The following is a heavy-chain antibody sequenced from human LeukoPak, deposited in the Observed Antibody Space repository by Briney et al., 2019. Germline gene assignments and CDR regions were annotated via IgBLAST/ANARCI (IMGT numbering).Heavy chain of an antibody. J-gene: IGHJ5*02. CDR3: ARDSSSWHYNWFDP. V-gene: IGHV4-39*07. D-gene: IGHD6-13*01. Sequence: PSETLSFTCTVSGGSISSSSYYWGWIRQPPGKGLEWIGSIYYSGSTYYNPSLKSRVTISVDTSKNQFSLKLSSVTAADTAVYYCARDSSSWHYNWFDPWGQGTLVTVSS. CDR1: GGSISSSSYY. CDR2: IYYSGST.